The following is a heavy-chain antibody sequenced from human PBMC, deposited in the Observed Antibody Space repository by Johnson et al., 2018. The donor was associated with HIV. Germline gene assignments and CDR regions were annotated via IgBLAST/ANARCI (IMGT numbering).Heavy chain of an antibody. CDR1: GFTFSSYA. CDR3: ARAPPGGAFDI. CDR2: ISYDGSNK. J-gene: IGHJ3*02. Sequence: VQLVESGGGVVRPGGSLRLSCAASGFTFSSYAMHWVRQAPGKGLEWVEVISYDGSNKFYADSVKGRFTISRDNSKNTLYLHMNSLRGEDTTVYYCARAPPGGAFDIWGQGTMVTVSS. D-gene: IGHD6-25*01. V-gene: IGHV3-30*04.